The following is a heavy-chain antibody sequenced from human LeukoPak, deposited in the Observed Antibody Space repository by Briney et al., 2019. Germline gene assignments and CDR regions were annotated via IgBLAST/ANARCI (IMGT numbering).Heavy chain of an antibody. V-gene: IGHV4-39*01. Sequence: SETLSLTCTVSGGSISSSSSYWGWVRQPPGKGLEWIGSVRYSGKTYYNPSLKRRVTMSVDTSKYQFSLRLTSVTAADTAVYSCARHYYDSSGLAYYFDYWGQGTLVTVSS. D-gene: IGHD3-22*01. CDR2: VRYSGKT. CDR1: GGSISSSSSY. J-gene: IGHJ4*02. CDR3: ARHYYDSSGLAYYFDY.